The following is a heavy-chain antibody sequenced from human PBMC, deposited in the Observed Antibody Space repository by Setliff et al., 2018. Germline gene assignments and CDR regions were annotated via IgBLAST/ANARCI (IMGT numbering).Heavy chain of an antibody. CDR3: ARMSGFQYMDV. V-gene: IGHV4-4*07. J-gene: IGHJ6*03. CDR2: IYTSWCT. CDR1: GGSVRGYY. D-gene: IGHD3-3*01. Sequence: KASETLSLTCTVSGGSVRGYYWAWIRQPAGKGLEWIGQIYTSWCTNYNPSLKSRVTISLDTSNNQFSLSLSSVTAADTAVYYCARMSGFQYMDVWGKGTTVTVSS.